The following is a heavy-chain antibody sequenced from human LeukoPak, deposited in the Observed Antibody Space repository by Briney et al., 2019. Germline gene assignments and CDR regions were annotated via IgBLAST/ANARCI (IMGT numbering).Heavy chain of an antibody. CDR2: ISYDGSNK. Sequence: GRSLRLSCAASGFTFSSYGMHWVRQAPGKGLEWVAVISYDGSNKYYADSVKGRFTISRDNSKNTLYLQMNSLRAEDTAVYYCAKIMVDSPYYFDYWGQGTLVTVSS. D-gene: IGHD2-8*01. J-gene: IGHJ4*02. CDR3: AKIMVDSPYYFDY. V-gene: IGHV3-30*18. CDR1: GFTFSSYG.